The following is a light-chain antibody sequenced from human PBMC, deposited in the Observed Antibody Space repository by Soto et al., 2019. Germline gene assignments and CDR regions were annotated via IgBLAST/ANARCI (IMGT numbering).Light chain of an antibody. CDR1: QSVHRY. J-gene: IGKJ4*01. Sequence: EIVLTQSPATLSLSPGDRATLSCRASQSVHRYLAWYQQKPGQAPRLLMYEASNRATGIPATFSANGSGTDFTLTITNLEPEDCAVYYCQQRRSWPPTFGGGTKVEF. CDR3: QQRRSWPPT. CDR2: EAS. V-gene: IGKV3-11*01.